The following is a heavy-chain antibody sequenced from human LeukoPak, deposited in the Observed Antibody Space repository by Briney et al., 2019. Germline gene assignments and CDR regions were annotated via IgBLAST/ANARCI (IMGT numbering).Heavy chain of an antibody. CDR1: GGSFSGYY. D-gene: IGHD3-10*01. CDR2: INHSGST. Sequence: PFETLSLTCAVYGGSFSGYYWSWIRQPPGKGLEWIGEINHSGSTNYNPSLKSRVTISVDTSKNQFSLKLSSVTAADTAVYYCARGPPTMVRGVIIKRHYYYYMDVWGKGTTVTVSS. J-gene: IGHJ6*03. CDR3: ARGPPTMVRGVIIKRHYYYYMDV. V-gene: IGHV4-34*01.